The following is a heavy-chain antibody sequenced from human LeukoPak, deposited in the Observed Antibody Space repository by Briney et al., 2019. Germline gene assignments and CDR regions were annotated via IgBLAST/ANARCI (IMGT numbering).Heavy chain of an antibody. J-gene: IGHJ6*03. V-gene: IGHV4-59*01. CDR2: INHSGST. D-gene: IGHD2-8*01. CDR3: ATLAPGCYYYYYMDG. CDR1: GGSISGYY. Sequence: SETLSLTCTVSGGSISGYYWSWIRQPPGKGLEWIGYINHSGSTNYNPSLKSRVTISVDTSKNQFSLKLSSVTAADTAMYYCATLAPGCYYYYYMDGWSKGTTVTVYS.